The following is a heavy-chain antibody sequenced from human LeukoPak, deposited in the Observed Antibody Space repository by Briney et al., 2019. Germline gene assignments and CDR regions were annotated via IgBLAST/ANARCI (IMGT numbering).Heavy chain of an antibody. CDR1: GFTVSSNY. Sequence: GGSLRLSCAASGFTVSSNYMSWVRQAPGKGLEWVSLIFSGGNTYYADPVKGRFTISRHNSGNTLYLQMNSLRAEDTAVYYCARVGPGYTYVYGAPYYFDSWGQGTLVTVSS. CDR3: ARVGPGYTYVYGAPYYFDS. V-gene: IGHV3-53*04. CDR2: IFSGGNT. J-gene: IGHJ4*02. D-gene: IGHD5-18*01.